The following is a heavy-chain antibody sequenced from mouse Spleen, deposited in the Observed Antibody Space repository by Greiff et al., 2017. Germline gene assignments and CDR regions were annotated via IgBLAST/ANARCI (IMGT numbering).Heavy chain of an antibody. V-gene: IGHV1-54*01. CDR1: GYAFTNYL. CDR2: INPGSGGT. J-gene: IGHJ3*01. Sequence: VQLQQSGAELVRPGTSVKVSCKASGYAFTNYLIEWVKQRPGQGLEWIGVINPGSGGTNYNEKFKGKATLTADKSSSTAYMQLSSLTSEDSAVYFCARTSSGYEGFAYWGQGTLVTVSA. D-gene: IGHD3-1*01. CDR3: ARTSSGYEGFAY.